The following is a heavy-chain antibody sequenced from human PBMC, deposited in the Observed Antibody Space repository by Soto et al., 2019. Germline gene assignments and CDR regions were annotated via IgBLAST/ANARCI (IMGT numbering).Heavy chain of an antibody. D-gene: IGHD3-10*01. CDR1: GFTFDDYT. CDR3: AKGSPGSTDY. J-gene: IGHJ4*02. CDR2: ISWDGSTT. Sequence: GGSLRLSCAASGFTFDDYTMHWVRQPPGEGLEWVSLISWDGSTTYYADSVKGRFTISRDNSKKSLYLQVNSLRTEDSALYYCAKGSPGSTDYWCQAILVTGSS. V-gene: IGHV3-43*01.